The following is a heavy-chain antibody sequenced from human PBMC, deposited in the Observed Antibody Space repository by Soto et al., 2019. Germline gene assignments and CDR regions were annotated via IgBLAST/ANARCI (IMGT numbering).Heavy chain of an antibody. V-gene: IGHV3-23*01. CDR2: ISGGGGSDT. CDR1: GFTFSNYG. Sequence: GGSLRLSCAASGFTFSNYGISWVRQAPGKGLEWLSAISGGGGSDTDYADSAKGRFTISRDNSKNTLHLQMNSLRAEDTAVYYCAKIGPRGVILGQIDYWGQGTLVTVSS. J-gene: IGHJ4*02. CDR3: AKIGPRGVILGQIDY. D-gene: IGHD3-10*01.